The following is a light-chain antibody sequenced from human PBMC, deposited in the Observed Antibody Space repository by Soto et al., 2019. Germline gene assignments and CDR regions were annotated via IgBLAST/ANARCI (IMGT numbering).Light chain of an antibody. J-gene: IGLJ1*01. Sequence: QSALTQPASVAGSPGPSITLSCTGTSSDFGGYNYVSWYQQHPGKDPKLMIYDVSNRPSGVSNRFSGSKSGNTASLTISGLQAEDEDDYYCSSYTSSSTLYVFGTGTKLTVL. CDR1: SSDFGGYNY. CDR2: DVS. V-gene: IGLV2-14*01. CDR3: SSYTSSSTLYV.